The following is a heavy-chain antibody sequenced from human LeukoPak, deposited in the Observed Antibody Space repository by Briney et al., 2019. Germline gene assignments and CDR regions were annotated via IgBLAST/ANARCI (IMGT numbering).Heavy chain of an antibody. V-gene: IGHV1-69*13. J-gene: IGHJ6*02. CDR2: IIPIFGTA. Sequence: SVKVSCKASGGTFSSYAISWVRQAPGQGLEWMGGIIPIFGTANYAQKFQGRVTITADESTSTAYMELSSLRSEDTAVYYCARGNEYSYGILYYYYGMDVWGQGTTVTVSS. CDR1: GGTFSSYA. CDR3: ARGNEYSYGILYYYYGMDV. D-gene: IGHD5-18*01.